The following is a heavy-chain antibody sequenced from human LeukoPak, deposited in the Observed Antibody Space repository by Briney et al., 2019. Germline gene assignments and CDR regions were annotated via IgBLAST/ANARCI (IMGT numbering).Heavy chain of an antibody. V-gene: IGHV3-30*03. CDR3: ARENRVGATHY. CDR1: GFPFSSYG. J-gene: IGHJ4*02. CDR2: ISYDGSNK. D-gene: IGHD1-26*01. Sequence: GGSLRLSCAASGFPFSSYGMHWVRQAPGKGLDWVAVISYDGSNKFYADSVKGRFTISRDNSKNTLYLQMNSLRAEDTAVYYCARENRVGATHYWGQGTLVTVSS.